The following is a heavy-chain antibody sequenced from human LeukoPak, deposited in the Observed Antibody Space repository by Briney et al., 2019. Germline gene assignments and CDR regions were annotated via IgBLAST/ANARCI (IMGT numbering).Heavy chain of an antibody. CDR1: GFIFTNYE. CDR3: ARGSGIRNNYGMDV. CDR2: ISTGGTIR. J-gene: IGHJ6*04. Sequence: GGSLRPSCVASGFIFTNYEMNWVRQAPGKGLEWLSYISTGGTIRYHADSVEGRLTISRDNAKKSIYLQMNSLRAEDTATYFCARGSGIRNNYGMDVWGKGTTVIVSS. V-gene: IGHV3-48*03. D-gene: IGHD3-10*01.